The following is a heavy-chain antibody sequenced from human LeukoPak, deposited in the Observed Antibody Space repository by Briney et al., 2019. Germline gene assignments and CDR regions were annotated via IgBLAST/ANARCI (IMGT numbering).Heavy chain of an antibody. Sequence: GASVKVSCKASGYTFTSYGISWVRQAPGQGLEWMGWINPNSGDTTYAQKFQGRVTMTRDTSTSTAYMELSRLRSDDTAVYYCARAQYYYPHHYYVYWGQGTLVTVSS. V-gene: IGHV1-2*02. CDR1: GYTFTSYG. CDR3: ARAQYYYPHHYYVY. CDR2: INPNSGDT. J-gene: IGHJ4*02. D-gene: IGHD3-10*01.